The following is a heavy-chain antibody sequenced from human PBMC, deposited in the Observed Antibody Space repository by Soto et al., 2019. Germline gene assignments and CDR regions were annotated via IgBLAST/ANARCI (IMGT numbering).Heavy chain of an antibody. CDR1: GFSLTTSGVG. Sequence: QITLNESGPTVVRPTETLTLTCRFSGFSLTTSGVGVGWIRQSPGKAPEWLALIYWDDDKRYSASLKSRLTITKDTSKNPVVLPVSDLDPTHTATYYCAHRVLRTVFGLVTTTAIYFDFWGPGTPVAVSS. CDR3: AHRVLRTVFGLVTTTAIYFDF. V-gene: IGHV2-5*02. J-gene: IGHJ4*02. CDR2: IYWDDDK. D-gene: IGHD3-3*01.